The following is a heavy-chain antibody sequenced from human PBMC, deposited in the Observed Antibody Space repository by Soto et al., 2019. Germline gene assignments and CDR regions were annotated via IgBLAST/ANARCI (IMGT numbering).Heavy chain of an antibody. V-gene: IGHV3-30*03. D-gene: IGHD3-10*01. Sequence: QVQLVESGGGVVQPGRSLRLSCAASGFTFSSYGMHWVRQAPGKGLEWVAVISYDGSNKHYADSVKGRFTISRDNSKNTLYLQMNSLRAEDTAVYYCTRNRGEYYYYYYGMDVWGQGTTVTVSS. J-gene: IGHJ6*02. CDR1: GFTFSSYG. CDR3: TRNRGEYYYYYYGMDV. CDR2: ISYDGSNK.